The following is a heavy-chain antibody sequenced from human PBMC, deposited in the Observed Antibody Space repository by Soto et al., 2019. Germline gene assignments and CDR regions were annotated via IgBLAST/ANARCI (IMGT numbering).Heavy chain of an antibody. CDR3: ATLPPRIVVTLLPIPS. J-gene: IGHJ5*02. D-gene: IGHD2-21*01. Sequence: SETLSLTCTVSGGSISSYYWSWIRQPPGKGLEWIGYIYSSGSTNYNPSLKSRVTISVDTSKNQFSLKLSSVTAADTAVYYCATLPPRIVVTLLPIPSWCQGIQVT. CDR1: GGSISSYY. CDR2: IYSSGST. V-gene: IGHV4-59*01.